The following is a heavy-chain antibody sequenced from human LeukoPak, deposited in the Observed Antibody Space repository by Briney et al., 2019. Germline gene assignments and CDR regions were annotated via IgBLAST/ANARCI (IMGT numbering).Heavy chain of an antibody. Sequence: GASVKVSCKASGGTFSSYAISWVRQAPGQGLEWMGRIIPILGIANYAQKFQGRVTITADKSTSTAYMELSSLRSEDTAVYYCASFTTRDDAFHIWGQGTMVTVSS. CDR2: IIPILGIA. D-gene: IGHD2/OR15-2a*01. J-gene: IGHJ3*02. CDR3: ASFTTRDDAFHI. CDR1: GGTFSSYA. V-gene: IGHV1-69*04.